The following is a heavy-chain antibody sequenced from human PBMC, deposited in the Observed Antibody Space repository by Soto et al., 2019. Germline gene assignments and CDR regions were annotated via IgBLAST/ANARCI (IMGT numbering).Heavy chain of an antibody. CDR1: GGSISSYF. Sequence: SETLSLTCTVSGGSISSYFWSWIRQPPGKGLEWIGYIYYSGITDYNPSLKSRVTISVDTSKSQFSLKLSSVTAADTAVYYCARGGGVYYFDYWGQGTLVTVSS. J-gene: IGHJ4*02. D-gene: IGHD2-8*02. CDR2: IYYSGIT. CDR3: ARGGGVYYFDY. V-gene: IGHV4-59*01.